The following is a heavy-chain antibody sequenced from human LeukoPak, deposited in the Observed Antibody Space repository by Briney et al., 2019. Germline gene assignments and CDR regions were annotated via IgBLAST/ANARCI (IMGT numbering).Heavy chain of an antibody. D-gene: IGHD3-22*01. J-gene: IGHJ6*03. CDR3: ARDAYDSSGYYYSDDYYYYYMDV. V-gene: IGHV3-48*03. CDR2: ISSSGSTI. CDR1: GFTFSSYE. Sequence: GGSLRLSCAASGFTFSSYEMNWVRQAPGKGLEWVSYISSSGSTIYYADSVKGRFTISRDNAKNTLYLQMNSLRAEDTAVYYCARDAYDSSGYYYSDDYYYYYMDVWGKGTTVTVSS.